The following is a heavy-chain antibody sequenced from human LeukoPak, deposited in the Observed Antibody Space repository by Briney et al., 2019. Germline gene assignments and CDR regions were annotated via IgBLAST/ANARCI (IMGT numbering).Heavy chain of an antibody. V-gene: IGHV3-53*01. CDR3: AKRNTGYYFDY. CDR1: GFTVSSYY. CDR2: IYSGGST. Sequence: PGGSLRLSCAASGFTVSSYYMSWVRQAPGKGLEWVSVIYSGGSTYYADSVKGRFTISRDNSQNTLYLQINSLTAEDTAVYYCAKRNTGYYFDYWGQGTLVTVSS. D-gene: IGHD1-14*01. J-gene: IGHJ4*02.